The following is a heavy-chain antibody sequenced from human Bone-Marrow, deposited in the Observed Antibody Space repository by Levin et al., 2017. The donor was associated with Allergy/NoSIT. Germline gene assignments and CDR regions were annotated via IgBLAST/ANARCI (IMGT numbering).Heavy chain of an antibody. V-gene: IGHV4-61*01. D-gene: IGHD5-18*01. Sequence: PSETLSLTCTVSGGSVSTSSYYWNWIRQSPGTGLEWIGYVTYTGSSNHNPSLKSRDTILVDTSENQFSLKLSSVTAADTAVYYCARGAYSYGHYWYFDLWGRGTLVTVSS. CDR3: ARGAYSYGHYWYFDL. CDR1: GGSVSTSSYY. J-gene: IGHJ2*01. CDR2: VTYTGSS.